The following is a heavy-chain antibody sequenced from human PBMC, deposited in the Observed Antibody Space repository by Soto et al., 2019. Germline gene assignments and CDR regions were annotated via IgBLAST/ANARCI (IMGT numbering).Heavy chain of an antibody. D-gene: IGHD1-1*01. CDR3: ARRDWNGGYCDF. J-gene: IGHJ4*02. CDR2: ISGDGSST. V-gene: IGHV3-74*01. CDR1: GFTFSSYW. Sequence: VGSLRLSCAASGFTFSSYWMHWVRQVPGKGLVWVSRISGDGSSTNYADFAKGRFTISRDNAKNTVYLQMNSLRVEDTAVYYCARRDWNGGYCDFWGQGILVTVSS.